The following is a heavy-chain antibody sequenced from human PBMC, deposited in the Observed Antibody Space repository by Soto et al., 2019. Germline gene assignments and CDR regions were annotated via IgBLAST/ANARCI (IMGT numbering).Heavy chain of an antibody. CDR2: FDPEDGET. V-gene: IGHV1-24*01. CDR1: GYTLTELS. J-gene: IGHJ4*02. D-gene: IGHD3-3*01. Sequence: ASVKVSCKVSGYTLTELSMHCVRQAPGKGLEWMGGFDPEDGETIYAQKFQGRVTMTEDTSTDTAYMELSSLRSEDTAVYYCATGVGDFWSGYPIYWGQGTLVTVSS. CDR3: ATGVGDFWSGYPIY.